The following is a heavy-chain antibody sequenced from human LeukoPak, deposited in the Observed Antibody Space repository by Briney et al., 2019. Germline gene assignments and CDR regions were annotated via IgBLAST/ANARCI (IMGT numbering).Heavy chain of an antibody. CDR1: GFTFSSYA. Sequence: PGGSLRLSCAASGFTFSSYAMSWVRQAPGKGLEWVSAISGSGGSTYYADSVKGRFTISGDNSKNTLFLQMNSLRADDTAVYYCARGRWRGWAASDIWGQGTMVTVSS. V-gene: IGHV3-23*01. CDR2: ISGSGGST. CDR3: ARGRWRGWAASDI. J-gene: IGHJ3*02. D-gene: IGHD1-26*01.